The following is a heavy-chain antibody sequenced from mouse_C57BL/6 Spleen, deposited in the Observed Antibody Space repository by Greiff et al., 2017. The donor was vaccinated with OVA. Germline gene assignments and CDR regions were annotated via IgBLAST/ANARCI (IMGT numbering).Heavy chain of an antibody. CDR1: GYTFTSYW. CDR3: ARRPSWYFDV. V-gene: IGHV1-52*01. Sequence: QVQLQQPGAELVRPGSSVKLSCKASGYTFTSYWMHWVKQRPIQGLEWIGNIDPSDSETLYNQKFKDKATLTVDKSSSTAYMQLSSLTSEDSAVYYCARRPSWYFDVWGTGTTVTVSS. J-gene: IGHJ1*03. CDR2: IDPSDSET.